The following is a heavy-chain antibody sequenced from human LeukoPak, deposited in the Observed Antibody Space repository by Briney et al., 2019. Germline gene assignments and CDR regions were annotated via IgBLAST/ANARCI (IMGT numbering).Heavy chain of an antibody. V-gene: IGHV3-21*01. CDR3: ARWFGELLWFDY. J-gene: IGHJ4*02. CDR1: GFTFSSYS. CDR2: ISGRSDYI. Sequence: PGGSLRLSCAASGFTFSSYSMNWVRQAPGKGLEWVSSISGRSDYIFYADSVKGRFTISRDNAKNSLYLQMNSLRAEDTAVCYCARWFGELLWFDYWGQGTLVTVSS. D-gene: IGHD3-10*01.